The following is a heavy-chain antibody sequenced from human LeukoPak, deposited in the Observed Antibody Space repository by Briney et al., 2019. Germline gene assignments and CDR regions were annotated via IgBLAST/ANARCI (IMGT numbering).Heavy chain of an antibody. CDR3: AKLSIGSSSWFDY. D-gene: IGHD6-13*01. V-gene: IGHV3-23*01. Sequence: GGSLRLSCAASGFTFSSYAMSWVRQAPGKGLEWVSAISGSGTTTYYADSVKGRFTISRDNSKNTLYLQMNSLRAEDTAVYYCAKLSIGSSSWFDYWGQGTLVTVSS. J-gene: IGHJ4*02. CDR1: GFTFSSYA. CDR2: ISGSGTTT.